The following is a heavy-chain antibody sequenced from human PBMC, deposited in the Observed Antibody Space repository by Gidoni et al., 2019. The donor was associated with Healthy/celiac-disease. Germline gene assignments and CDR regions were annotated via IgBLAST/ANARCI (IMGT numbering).Heavy chain of an antibody. CDR1: GFTFRSVA. J-gene: IGHJ3*02. Sequence: QVQRGESGGGVVQPGRSRGRSCAASGFTFRSVARHWVRQAPGKGLEWVAFISYYVSNTYYADSVKGRFTISRDKSKNTLYLQMNSLRADDTAVYYCAREYCSSTICYTGDAFDIWGQGTMVTVSS. CDR2: ISYYVSNT. D-gene: IGHD2-2*02. V-gene: IGHV3-30-3*01. CDR3: AREYCSSTICYTGDAFDI.